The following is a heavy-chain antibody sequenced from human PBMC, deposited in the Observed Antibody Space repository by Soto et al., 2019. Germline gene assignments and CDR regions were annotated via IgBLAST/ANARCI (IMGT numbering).Heavy chain of an antibody. CDR3: AKLYCSGGSCYPVAVNFDY. V-gene: IGHV3-23*01. CDR1: GFTFSSYA. J-gene: IGHJ4*02. D-gene: IGHD2-15*01. CDR2: ISGSGGST. Sequence: PGGSLRLSCAASGFTFSSYAMSWVRQAPGKGLEWVSAISGSGGSTYYADSVKGRFTISRDNSKNTLYLQMNSLRAEDTAVYYCAKLYCSGGSCYPVAVNFDYWGQGTLVTVSS.